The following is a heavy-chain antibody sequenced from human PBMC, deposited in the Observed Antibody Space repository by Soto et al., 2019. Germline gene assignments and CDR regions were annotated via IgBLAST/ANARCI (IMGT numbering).Heavy chain of an antibody. CDR1: GGSFSGYY. Sequence: SETLSLTCAVYGGSFSGYYWSWIRQTPGKGLEWIGEIDHSGSIKYNPSLESRVSISLDTSRNQFPLKLSSVTAADSAVFYCATGGGAAPGTWGQGTLVTVSS. D-gene: IGHD6-13*01. CDR2: IDHSGSI. J-gene: IGHJ4*02. CDR3: ATGGGAAPGT. V-gene: IGHV4-34*01.